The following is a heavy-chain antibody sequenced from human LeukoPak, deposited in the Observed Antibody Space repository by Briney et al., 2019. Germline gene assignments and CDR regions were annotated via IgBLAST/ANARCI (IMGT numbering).Heavy chain of an antibody. Sequence: GGSLRLSCAASGFTFSSYWMSWVRQAPGKGLEWVANIKQDGSEKYYVDSVKGRFTISRDNAKNSLYLQMNSLRAEDTAVYYCAKDRHPSQYSSGRYFHFDYWGQGTLVTVSS. V-gene: IGHV3-7*01. CDR3: AKDRHPSQYSSGRYFHFDY. J-gene: IGHJ4*02. CDR1: GFTFSSYW. CDR2: IKQDGSEK. D-gene: IGHD1-26*01.